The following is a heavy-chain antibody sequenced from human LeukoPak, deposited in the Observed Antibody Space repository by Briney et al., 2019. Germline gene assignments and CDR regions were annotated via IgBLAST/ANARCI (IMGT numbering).Heavy chain of an antibody. J-gene: IGHJ5*01. V-gene: IGHV3-21*06. D-gene: IGHD1-1*01. CDR2: ISSSSNYR. CDR3: AKHLNSHDFVGNSFSS. Sequence: GGSLRLSCAASGFTFKIYSMNWVRQAPGKGPECVSSISSSSNYRYFADSVNGRFTISRDNAKNSLYLQMNSLRAEGTAVYYCAKHLNSHDFVGNSFSSWGQGTLVTVSS. CDR1: GFTFKIYS.